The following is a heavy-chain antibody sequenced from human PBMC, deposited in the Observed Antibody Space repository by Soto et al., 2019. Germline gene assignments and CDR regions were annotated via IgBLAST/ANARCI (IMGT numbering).Heavy chain of an antibody. J-gene: IGHJ4*02. CDR2: IIPIFGTA. V-gene: IGHV1-69*01. CDR3: ARVGPYNWNDGVLGY. CDR1: GGTFSSYA. D-gene: IGHD1-1*01. Sequence: QVQLVQSGAEVKKPGSSVKVSCKASGGTFSSYAISWVRQAPGQGLEWMGGIIPIFGTANYAQKFQGRATITADESTSTAYMELSSLRSEDTAVYYCARVGPYNWNDGVLGYWGQGTLVTVSS.